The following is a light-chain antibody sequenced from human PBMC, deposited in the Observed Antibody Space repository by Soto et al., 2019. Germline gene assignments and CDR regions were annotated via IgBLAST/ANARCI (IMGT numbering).Light chain of an antibody. V-gene: IGKV3D-15*01. CDR2: GAS. CDR3: QQYNNWPGT. Sequence: GERVTLSCRASQSVSNNLAWYQQKPGQAPRLLIYGASSRATGIPDRFSGGGSGTEFTLTISSLQSEDFAVYYCQQYNNWPGTFGQGTKVDIK. CDR1: QSVSNN. J-gene: IGKJ1*01.